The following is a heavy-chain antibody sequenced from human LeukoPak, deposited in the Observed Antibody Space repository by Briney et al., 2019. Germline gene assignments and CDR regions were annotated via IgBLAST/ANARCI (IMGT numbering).Heavy chain of an antibody. D-gene: IGHD4-17*01. J-gene: IGHJ6*02. Sequence: GGSLRLSCAASGFTFSRYAMTWVRQAPGKGLEWVSASTGSGGTTYYADSVMGRFTISRDNSKNTLYLQMNSLRAEDTAVYYCAKLQSDGLRTYYGMDVWGQGTTVTVSS. V-gene: IGHV3-23*01. CDR1: GFTFSRYA. CDR3: AKLQSDGLRTYYGMDV. CDR2: STGSGGTT.